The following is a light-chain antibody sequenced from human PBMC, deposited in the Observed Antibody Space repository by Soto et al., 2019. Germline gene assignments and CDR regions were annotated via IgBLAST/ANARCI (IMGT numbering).Light chain of an antibody. J-gene: IGKJ5*01. V-gene: IGKV3-15*01. CDR1: QSLRTN. Sequence: EIVLTQSPGTLSLSPGEGATLSCRASQSLRTNSLAWYQQKPGQAPRLLIYGASTRATGVPDRFSGSGSGTQFTLTITSLQSEDFGVYFCQQYKDWPTTFGQGTRLEIK. CDR2: GAS. CDR3: QQYKDWPTT.